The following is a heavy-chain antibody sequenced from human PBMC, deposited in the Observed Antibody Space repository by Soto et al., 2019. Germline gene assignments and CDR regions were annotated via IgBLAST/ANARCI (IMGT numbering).Heavy chain of an antibody. D-gene: IGHD6-19*01. V-gene: IGHV3-30*03. CDR2: ISYDESDK. J-gene: IGHJ4*02. CDR1: GFTFRSYA. Sequence: PVGSLRFSCAASGFTFRSYAMHWVRQAPGKGLEWVAVISYDESDKYYADSLKGRFTISRDNSKNTLYLQMNSLRGEDTAVYYCARDLSVAGPDYWGQGTLVTVSS. CDR3: ARDLSVAGPDY.